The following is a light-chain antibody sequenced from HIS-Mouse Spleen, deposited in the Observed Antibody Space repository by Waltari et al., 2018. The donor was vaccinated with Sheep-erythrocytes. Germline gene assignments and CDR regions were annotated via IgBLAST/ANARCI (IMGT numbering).Light chain of an antibody. Sequence: QSALTQPPSASGSPGQSVTISCTGTRSAVGGLNYVSWYQQHPGKAPKLMIYEVSNRPSGVPDRFSGSKSGNTASLTVSGLQAEDEADYYCSSYAGSNNWVFGGGTKLTVL. CDR1: RSAVGGLNY. V-gene: IGLV2-8*01. CDR2: EVS. J-gene: IGLJ3*02. CDR3: SSYAGSNNWV.